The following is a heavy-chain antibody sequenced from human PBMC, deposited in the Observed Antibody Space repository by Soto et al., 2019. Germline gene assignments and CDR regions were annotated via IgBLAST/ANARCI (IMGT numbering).Heavy chain of an antibody. D-gene: IGHD5-18*01. J-gene: IGHJ6*02. CDR2: MSDDRSNK. CDR3: ARDPPAGGYSYGAFYGMDV. V-gene: IGHV3-30*03. Sequence: GGSLRLSCAASGFTFSSDAMHWVRQAPGKGLEWVAVMSDDRSNKYYSDSVKGRFTISRDNSKNTLYLQMNSLRPEDSAVYYCARDPPAGGYSYGAFYGMDVWGQGTTVTVSS. CDR1: GFTFSSDA.